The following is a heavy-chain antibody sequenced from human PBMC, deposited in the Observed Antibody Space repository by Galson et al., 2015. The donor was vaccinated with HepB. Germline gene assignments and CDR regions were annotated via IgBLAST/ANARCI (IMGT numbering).Heavy chain of an antibody. CDR2: ISSSSSYI. CDR3: ARGEGYSFGLFDY. CDR1: GFTFSSYS. Sequence: SLRLSCAASGFTFSSYSMNWVRQAPGKGLEWVSSISSSSSYIYYADSVKGRFTISRDNAKNSLYLQMNSLRAEDTAVYYCARGEGYSFGLFDYWGQGTLVTVSS. J-gene: IGHJ4*02. D-gene: IGHD5-18*01. V-gene: IGHV3-21*01.